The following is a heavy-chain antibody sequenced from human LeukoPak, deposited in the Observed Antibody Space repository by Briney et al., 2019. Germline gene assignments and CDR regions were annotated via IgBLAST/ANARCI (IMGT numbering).Heavy chain of an antibody. D-gene: IGHD3-3*01. V-gene: IGHV4-4*07. J-gene: IGHJ4*02. Sequence: PSETLSLTCTVSGGSISSYYWSWIRQPAGKGLEWIGRIYTSGSTNYNPSLKSRVTMSVDTSKNQFSLKLSSVTAADTAVYYCAREGDDFWSGYKDYWGQGTLVTVSS. CDR2: IYTSGST. CDR1: GGSISSYY. CDR3: AREGDDFWSGYKDY.